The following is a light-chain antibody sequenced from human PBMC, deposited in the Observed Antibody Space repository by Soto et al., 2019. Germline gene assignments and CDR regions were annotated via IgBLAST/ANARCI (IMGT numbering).Light chain of an antibody. Sequence: EIVLTQSPDTLSLSPGERATLSCRASQSVSSSFLAWYHQKPGQAPRLLIYRASSRATGIADRFTGSGSVTDITLTISRLEPEDFAVDYCQQYESSPLTFGGGTKVEIK. CDR3: QQYESSPLT. CDR1: QSVSSSF. J-gene: IGKJ4*01. V-gene: IGKV3-20*01. CDR2: RAS.